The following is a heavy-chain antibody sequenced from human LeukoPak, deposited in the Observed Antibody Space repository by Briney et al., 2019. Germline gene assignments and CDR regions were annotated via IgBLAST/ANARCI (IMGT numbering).Heavy chain of an antibody. CDR3: ARSAPGRIAAAGTGWFDP. Sequence: SETLSLTCTVAGVSISNYYWSWIRQPPGKGLEWIGYIYYSGSTNYNPSLKSRVTISVDTSKNQFSLKLSSVTAADTAVYYCARSAPGRIAAAGTGWFDPWGQGTLVTVSS. V-gene: IGHV4-59*01. CDR2: IYYSGST. J-gene: IGHJ5*02. D-gene: IGHD6-13*01. CDR1: GVSISNYY.